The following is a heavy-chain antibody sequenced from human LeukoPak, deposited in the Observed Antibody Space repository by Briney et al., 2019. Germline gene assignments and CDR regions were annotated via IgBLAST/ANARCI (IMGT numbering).Heavy chain of an antibody. CDR3: LRGDGDY. Sequence: GASVKVSCKVSGYTLTELYMHWVRQAPGKGLEWMGRFDPENGETVYAQKFQGRVTMTEDTSTDTAYMELSSLRSEDTAVYYCLRGDGDYWGQGTLVTVSS. J-gene: IGHJ4*02. CDR1: GYTLTELY. D-gene: IGHD5-24*01. CDR2: FDPENGET. V-gene: IGHV1-24*01.